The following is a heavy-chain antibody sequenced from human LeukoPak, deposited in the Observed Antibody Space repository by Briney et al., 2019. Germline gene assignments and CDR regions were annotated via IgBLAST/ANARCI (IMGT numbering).Heavy chain of an antibody. CDR1: GFTFSSYG. J-gene: IGHJ4*02. CDR2: ISYDGSNK. V-gene: IGHV3-30*18. CDR3: VKESGYFDY. Sequence: GGSLRLSCAASGFTFSSYGMHLVRQAPGKGLEWVAVISYDGSNKYYAESVKGRFTISRDNSKNTLYLQMNSLRAEDTAVYYCVKESGYFDYWGQGTLVTVSS.